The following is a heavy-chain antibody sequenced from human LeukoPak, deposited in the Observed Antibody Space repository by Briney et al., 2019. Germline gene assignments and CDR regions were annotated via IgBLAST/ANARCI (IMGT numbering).Heavy chain of an antibody. CDR2: IYYSGGS. D-gene: IGHD5-12*01. CDR3: AGSGYDMGDY. CDR1: GGSISSYC. J-gene: IGHJ4*02. V-gene: IGHV4-59*01. Sequence: SETLSLTCAVSGGSISSYCWSWIRQPPGKGLEWIGCIYYSGGSNYNPSLKSGDTISVDTSKNQFSLKLSSVTAADTAVYYCAGSGYDMGDYWGQGTLVTVSS.